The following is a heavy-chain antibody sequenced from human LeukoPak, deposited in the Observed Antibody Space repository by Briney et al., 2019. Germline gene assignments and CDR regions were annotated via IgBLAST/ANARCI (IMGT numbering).Heavy chain of an antibody. CDR2: ISGSGGTT. J-gene: IGHJ4*02. Sequence: GGSLRLSCAASGLTSRSYAMSWVRQAPGKGLEWVSGISGSGGTTYYADSVKGRFTISRDNSKNTLYLQMHSLRAEDTAVYYCAKDPPGIAVAGNFFWGQGTLVTVSS. CDR1: GLTSRSYA. V-gene: IGHV3-23*01. CDR3: AKDPPGIAVAGNFF. D-gene: IGHD6-19*01.